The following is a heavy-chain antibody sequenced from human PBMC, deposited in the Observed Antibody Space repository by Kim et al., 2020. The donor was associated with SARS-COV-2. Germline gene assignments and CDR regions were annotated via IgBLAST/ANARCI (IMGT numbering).Heavy chain of an antibody. V-gene: IGHV4-34*01. Sequence: SETLSLTCAVYGGSFSGYYWSWIRQPPGKGLEWIGEINHSGSTNYNPSLKSRVTISVDTSKNQFSLKLSSVTAADTAVYYCARSSIAAAGMVYYGMDVWGQGTTVTVSS. CDR2: INHSGST. CDR3: ARSSIAAAGMVYYGMDV. D-gene: IGHD6-13*01. J-gene: IGHJ6*02. CDR1: GGSFSGYY.